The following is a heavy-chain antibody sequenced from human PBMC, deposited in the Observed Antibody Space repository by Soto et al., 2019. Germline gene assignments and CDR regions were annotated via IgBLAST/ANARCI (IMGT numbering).Heavy chain of an antibody. CDR3: ARDLTRVGGMDV. Sequence: ASVKVSCKASGGTFSGYAISWVRQAPGQGLEWMGGIIPIFGTANYAQKFQGRVTITADKSTSTAYMELSSLRSEDTAVYYCARDLTRVGGMDVWGQGTTVTVSS. J-gene: IGHJ6*02. CDR2: IIPIFGTA. V-gene: IGHV1-69*06. D-gene: IGHD1-26*01. CDR1: GGTFSGYA.